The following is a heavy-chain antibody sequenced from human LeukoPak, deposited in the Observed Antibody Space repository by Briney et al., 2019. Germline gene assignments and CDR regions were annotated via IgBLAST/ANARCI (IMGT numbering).Heavy chain of an antibody. CDR3: ARAALVGATLFD. CDR2: IYSSVST. Sequence: PSETLSLTCTVSGGSINSYYWSWIRQPPGKGLECIGSIYSSVSTNYHPSLKSRVTMSLDASRNQFSLKLSSVNAADTAVYYCARAALVGATLFDWGQGTLVTVSS. D-gene: IGHD1-26*01. V-gene: IGHV4-59*01. CDR1: GGSINSYY. J-gene: IGHJ4*02.